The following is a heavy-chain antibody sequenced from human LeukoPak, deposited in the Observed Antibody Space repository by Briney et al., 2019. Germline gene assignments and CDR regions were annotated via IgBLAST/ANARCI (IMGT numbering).Heavy chain of an antibody. J-gene: IGHJ4*02. D-gene: IGHD1-26*01. CDR3: ARDLTSTSNWEFDY. CDR2: INPNSGGA. Sequence: ASVKVSCKASGYTFADYFIHWVRQAPGQGLEGMGRINPNSGGAEYAPKFQGWVTMTRDTSISTAYVEVSRLISDDTAVYYCARDLTSTSNWEFDYWGQGTLVIVSS. V-gene: IGHV1-2*04. CDR1: GYTFADYF.